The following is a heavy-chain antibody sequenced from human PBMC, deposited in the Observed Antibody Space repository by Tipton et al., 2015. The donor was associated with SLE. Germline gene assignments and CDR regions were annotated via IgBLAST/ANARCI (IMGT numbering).Heavy chain of an antibody. J-gene: IGHJ4*02. D-gene: IGHD4-17*01. CDR2: ISYDGSNK. V-gene: IGHV3-30-3*01. CDR1: GFTFSSYA. CDR3: ATKTTVTLDY. Sequence: SLRLSCAASGFTFSSYAMHWVRQAPGKGLEWVAVISYDGSNKYYADSVKGRFTISRDNSKNTLYLQMNSLRAEDTAVYYCATKTTVTLDYWGQGTLVTVSS.